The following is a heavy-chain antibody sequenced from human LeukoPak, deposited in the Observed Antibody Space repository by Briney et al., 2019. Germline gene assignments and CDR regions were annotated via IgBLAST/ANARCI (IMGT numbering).Heavy chain of an antibody. Sequence: GGSLRLSCTGSGFIFSNYWVTWIRQAPGKGLEWVGNIKQDGSERYYVDSVKGRFTISRDNAKSSLYLQMNSLRAEDTAVYYCARHKVVPPTTPSFLDYWGQGILVTVSS. CDR2: IKQDGSER. CDR1: GFIFSNYW. J-gene: IGHJ4*02. D-gene: IGHD2-2*01. CDR3: ARHKVVPPTTPSFLDY. V-gene: IGHV3-7*03.